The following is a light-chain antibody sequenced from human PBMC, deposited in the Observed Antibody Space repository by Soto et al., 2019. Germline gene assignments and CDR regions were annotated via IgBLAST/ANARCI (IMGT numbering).Light chain of an antibody. CDR2: DVT. CDR3: CSSSSNVEV. J-gene: IGLJ1*01. Sequence: QSALTQPPSVSGSPGQSVTISCTGTSSDVGAYNYVAWYQQHPGKAPKIMIYDVTKRPSGVPDRFSGSKSGNTASLTISGLQAEDKVEYCCCSSSSNVEVFGTGTKVPV. CDR1: SSDVGAYNY. V-gene: IGLV2-11*01.